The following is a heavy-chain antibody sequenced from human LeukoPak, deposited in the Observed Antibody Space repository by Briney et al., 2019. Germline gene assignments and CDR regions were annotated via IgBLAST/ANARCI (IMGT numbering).Heavy chain of an antibody. CDR2: ISSSSSYI. D-gene: IGHD3-22*01. CDR3: ARDSTMIVPGWFDP. J-gene: IGHJ5*02. Sequence: PGGSLRLSCAASGFTFSDYYMSWIRQAPGKGLEWVSSISSSSSYIYYADSVKGRFTISRDNAKNSLYLQMNSLRAEDTAVYYCARDSTMIVPGWFDPWGQGTLVTVSS. CDR1: GFTFSDYY. V-gene: IGHV3-11*06.